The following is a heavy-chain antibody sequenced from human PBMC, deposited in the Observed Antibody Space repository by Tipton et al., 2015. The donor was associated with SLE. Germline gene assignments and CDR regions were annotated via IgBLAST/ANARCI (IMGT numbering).Heavy chain of an antibody. J-gene: IGHJ4*02. Sequence: TLSLTCTVSGGSISSYYWSWIRQPAGKGLEWIGRIYNSGSTNYNPSLKSRVTMSVDTSKNQFSLKLSSVIAADTAVYYCARGDSSSWYPDYWGQGTLVTVSS. CDR1: GGSISSYY. CDR2: IYNSGST. V-gene: IGHV4-4*07. D-gene: IGHD6-13*01. CDR3: ARGDSSSWYPDY.